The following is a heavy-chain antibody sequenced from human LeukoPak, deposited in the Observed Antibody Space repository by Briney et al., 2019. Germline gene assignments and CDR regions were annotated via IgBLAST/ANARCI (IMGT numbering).Heavy chain of an antibody. J-gene: IGHJ4*02. CDR2: ISSSSSYT. V-gene: IGHV3-11*06. CDR3: ARPDVAYSSGRPLDY. D-gene: IGHD6-19*01. CDR1: GFTFSDYY. Sequence: GGSLRLSCAASGFTFSDYYMSWIRQVPGKGLEWVSYISSSSSYTNYADSVKGRFTISRDNAKNSLYLQMNSLRAEDTAVYYCARPDVAYSSGRPLDYWGQGTLVTVSS.